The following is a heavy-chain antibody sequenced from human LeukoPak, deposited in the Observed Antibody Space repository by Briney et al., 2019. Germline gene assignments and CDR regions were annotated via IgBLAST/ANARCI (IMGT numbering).Heavy chain of an antibody. CDR2: ISAYNGNT. CDR3: ARAGFITYSGTYYADY. Sequence: ASVKVSCKASGYTFTSYGITWVRQAPGQGLEWMGWISAYNGNTNYAQKLQGRVTMTTDTSTGIVYMDLRSLRSDDTAVYYCARAGFITYSGTYYADYWGQGTLVTVSS. D-gene: IGHD1-26*01. J-gene: IGHJ4*02. CDR1: GYTFTSYG. V-gene: IGHV1-18*01.